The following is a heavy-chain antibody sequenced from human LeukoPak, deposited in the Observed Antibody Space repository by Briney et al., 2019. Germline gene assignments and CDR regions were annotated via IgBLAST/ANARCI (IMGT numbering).Heavy chain of an antibody. V-gene: IGHV4-59*01. Sequence: SETLSLTCTVSGGSISSYYWSWIRQPPGKGLEWIGYIYYIGSTNYNPSLKSRVTISVDTSKNQFSLKLSSVTAADTAVYYCARGLELGYCSGGSCCSRKYNWFDPWGQGTLVTVSS. D-gene: IGHD2-15*01. CDR3: ARGLELGYCSGGSCCSRKYNWFDP. CDR1: GGSISSYY. J-gene: IGHJ5*02. CDR2: IYYIGST.